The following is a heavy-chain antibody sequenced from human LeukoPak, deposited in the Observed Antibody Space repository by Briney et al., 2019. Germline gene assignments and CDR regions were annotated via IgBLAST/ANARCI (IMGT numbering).Heavy chain of an antibody. CDR2: INSDGSST. CDR3: SRGGAAMAYY. CDR1: GFTFSSYW. J-gene: IGHJ4*02. Sequence: PGGSLRLSCSASGFTFSSYWMHWVRQAPGKGLVWVSRINSDGSSTSYADSVKGQFTTSRDNAKNTLYLQMNSLGAEDTAVYYCSRGGAAMAYYWGQGTLVTVSS. V-gene: IGHV3-74*01. D-gene: IGHD5-18*01.